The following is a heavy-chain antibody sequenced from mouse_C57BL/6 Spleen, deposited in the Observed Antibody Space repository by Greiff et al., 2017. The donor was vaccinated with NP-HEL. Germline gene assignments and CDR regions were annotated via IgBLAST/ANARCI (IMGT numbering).Heavy chain of an antibody. Sequence: QVQLQQPGAELVKPGASVKLSCKASGYTFTSYWMQWVKQRPGQGLEWIGEIDPSDSYTNYNQKFKGKATLTVDTSSSTAYMQLSSLTSEDSAVYYCARSGLRRPYYAMDYWGQGTSVTVSS. V-gene: IGHV1-50*01. CDR3: ARSGLRRPYYAMDY. J-gene: IGHJ4*01. CDR1: GYTFTSYW. CDR2: IDPSDSYT. D-gene: IGHD2-2*01.